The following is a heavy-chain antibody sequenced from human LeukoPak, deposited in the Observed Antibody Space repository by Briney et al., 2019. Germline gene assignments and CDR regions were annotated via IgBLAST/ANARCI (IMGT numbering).Heavy chain of an antibody. D-gene: IGHD2-2*01. CDR2: INPNSGGT. CDR3: ARDPPASRDNYYYDMDV. CDR1: GYTFTGYY. V-gene: IGHV1-2*02. J-gene: IGHJ6*02. Sequence: ASVKVSCKASGYTFTGYYMHWVRQAPGQGLEWMGWINPNSGGTNYAQKFQGRVTMTRDTSISTAYMELSRLRSDDTAVYYCARDPPASRDNYYYDMDVWGQGTTVTVSS.